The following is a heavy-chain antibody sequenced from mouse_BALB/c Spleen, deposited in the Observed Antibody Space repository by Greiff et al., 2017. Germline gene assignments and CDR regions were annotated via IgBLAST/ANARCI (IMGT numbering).Heavy chain of an antibody. Sequence: EVMLVESGGGLVKPGGSLKLSCAASGFTFSDYYMYWVRQTPEKRLEWVATISDGGSYTYYPDSVKGRFTISRDNAKNNLYLQMSSLKSEDTAMYYCAREGYGNSMDYWGQGTSVTVSS. J-gene: IGHJ4*01. CDR2: ISDGGSYT. D-gene: IGHD2-10*02. V-gene: IGHV5-4*02. CDR3: AREGYGNSMDY. CDR1: GFTFSDYY.